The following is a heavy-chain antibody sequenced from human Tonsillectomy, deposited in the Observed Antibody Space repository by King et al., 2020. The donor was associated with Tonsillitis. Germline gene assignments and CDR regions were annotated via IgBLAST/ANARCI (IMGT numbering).Heavy chain of an antibody. D-gene: IGHD7-27*01. CDR3: ARGGLTGAGRGAFDI. Sequence: QLQESGSGLVKPSQTLSLTCAVSGGSISSGGYSWSWIRQPPGKGLEWIGYIYHSGSTYYNPSLKSRVTITVDRSKNQFSLKLSSVTAADTAVYYCARGGLTGAGRGAFDIWGQGTMVTVSS. CDR2: IYHSGST. J-gene: IGHJ3*02. V-gene: IGHV4-30-2*01. CDR1: GGSISSGGYS.